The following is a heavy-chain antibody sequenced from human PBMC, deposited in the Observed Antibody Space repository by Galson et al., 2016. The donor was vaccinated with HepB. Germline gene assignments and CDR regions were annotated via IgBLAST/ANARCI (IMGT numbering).Heavy chain of an antibody. CDR2: ISTHSGTT. V-gene: IGHV1-18*01. CDR1: GYTFTTYG. Sequence: SVKVSCKASGYTFTTYGITWVRQAPGQVLDWMGWISTHSGTTNHAQEVQGRITLTTDTPTNTAYLELTNLKSDDTAVYYGVRDRERSLDYWGQGTLVTVSS. CDR3: VRDRERSLDY. J-gene: IGHJ4*02.